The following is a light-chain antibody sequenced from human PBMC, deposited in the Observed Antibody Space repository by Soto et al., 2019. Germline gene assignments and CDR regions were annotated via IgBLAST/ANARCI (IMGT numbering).Light chain of an antibody. V-gene: IGKV3-15*01. CDR2: GAS. CDR1: QSVTTN. Sequence: EVVMTQSPATLSVSPGERATLSCRASQSVTTNMAWYQQNPGQAPRLLIYGASTRATGIPARFSGSGSGTDFTLTITSLQSEDFGVYYCHQHNNWWTFGQGTKVDI. CDR3: HQHNNWWT. J-gene: IGKJ1*01.